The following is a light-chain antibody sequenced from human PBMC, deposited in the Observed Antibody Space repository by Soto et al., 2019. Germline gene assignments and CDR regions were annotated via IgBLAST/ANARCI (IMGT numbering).Light chain of an antibody. J-gene: IGKJ1*01. Sequence: ENVLTHSPGILAVPPRGRASCSCRPSQSVSSSYLVWHQQKPGQAPRLLIYAASRRATGIPDRFSGSGSGTDFTLTISRLEPEDFAVYYCQQYGSSPWTFGQGTKVDIK. CDR2: AAS. CDR1: QSVSSSY. V-gene: IGKV3-20*01. CDR3: QQYGSSPWT.